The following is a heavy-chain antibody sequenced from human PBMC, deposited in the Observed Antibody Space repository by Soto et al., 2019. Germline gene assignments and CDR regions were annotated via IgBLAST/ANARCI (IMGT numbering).Heavy chain of an antibody. CDR3: ARDTTLVEY. CDR1: GGTFSSYT. J-gene: IGHJ4*02. CDR2: SIPSLGIA. D-gene: IGHD3-10*02. V-gene: IGHV1-69*02. Sequence: QVQLVQSGAEVKKPGSSVKVSCKASGGTFSSYTISWVRQAPGQGLEWMGRSIPSLGIANYEQKFQGRVKITEDKSTSKAYMEMSSLRSEDTAVYYCARDTTLVEYWGQRTLVTVSS.